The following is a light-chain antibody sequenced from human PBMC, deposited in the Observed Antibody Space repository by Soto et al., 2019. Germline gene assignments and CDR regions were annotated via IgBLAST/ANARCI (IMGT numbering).Light chain of an antibody. V-gene: IGLV1-51*01. J-gene: IGLJ2*01. CDR1: SSNIGNNY. CDR3: GTWDSSLSASMV. Sequence: QSVLTQPPSVSAAPGQKVTISCSGSSSNIGNNYVSWYQQLPGTAPKLLIYDNNKRPSGIPDRFSGSKSGTSATLGITGLQTGDEADYYCGTWDSSLSASMVFGGGTKVTVL. CDR2: DNN.